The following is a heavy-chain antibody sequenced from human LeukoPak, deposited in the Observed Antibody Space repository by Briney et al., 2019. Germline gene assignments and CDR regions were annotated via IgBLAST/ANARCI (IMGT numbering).Heavy chain of an antibody. CDR1: GGSIGSSSYY. J-gene: IGHJ4*02. V-gene: IGHV4-39*01. CDR3: ARRRDGYNSMAYYFDY. D-gene: IGHD5-24*01. CDR2: IYYSGST. Sequence: PSETLSLTRTVSGGSIGSSSYYWGWIRQPPGKGLEWIGSIYYSGSTYYDPSLKSRVTISVDTSKNQFSLKLSSVTAADTAVYYCARRRDGYNSMAYYFDYWGQGTLVTVSS.